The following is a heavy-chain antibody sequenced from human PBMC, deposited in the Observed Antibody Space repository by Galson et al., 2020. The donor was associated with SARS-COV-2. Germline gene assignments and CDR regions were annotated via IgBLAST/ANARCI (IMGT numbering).Heavy chain of an antibody. J-gene: IGHJ4*02. CDR2: IYSGGST. CDR3: ARDYRDIV. D-gene: IGHD2-15*01. Sequence: QAGGSLRLSCAASGFTVSSNYMSWVRQAPGKGLEWVPVIYSGGSTYYADSVKGRFTISRDNSKNTLYLQMNSLRAEDTAVYYCARDYRDIVWGQGTLVTVSS. V-gene: IGHV3-66*01. CDR1: GFTVSSNY.